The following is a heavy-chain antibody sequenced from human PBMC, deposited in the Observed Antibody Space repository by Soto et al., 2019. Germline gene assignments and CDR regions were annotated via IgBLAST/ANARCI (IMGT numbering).Heavy chain of an antibody. Sequence: GGSLRLSCAASGFTFSNAWMNWVRQAPGKGLEWVSSISSSSSYIYYADSVKGRFTISRDNAKNSLYLQMNSLRAEDTAVYYCASEVVVAATPGSAFDIWGQGTMVTVSS. CDR1: GFTFSNAW. CDR3: ASEVVVAATPGSAFDI. CDR2: ISSSSSYI. D-gene: IGHD2-15*01. J-gene: IGHJ3*02. V-gene: IGHV3-21*01.